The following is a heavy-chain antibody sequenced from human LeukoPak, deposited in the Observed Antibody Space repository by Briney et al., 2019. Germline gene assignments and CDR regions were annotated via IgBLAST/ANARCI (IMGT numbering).Heavy chain of an antibody. Sequence: PRGSPGLSCAVSGLTFSSNSMNWVRQAPGKGLEWVSYISSSSSTIYYADSVKGRFTISRDNVKHSLYLQINSLRDEDTAVYYCARDWNEVVDYWGQGTLVTVSS. D-gene: IGHD1-1*01. CDR1: GLTFSSNS. V-gene: IGHV3-48*02. CDR2: ISSSSSTI. J-gene: IGHJ4*02. CDR3: ARDWNEVVDY.